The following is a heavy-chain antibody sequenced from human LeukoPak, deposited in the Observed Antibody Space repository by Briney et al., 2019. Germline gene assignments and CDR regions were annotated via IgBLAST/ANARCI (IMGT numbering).Heavy chain of an antibody. CDR2: IRGDGSDA. Sequence: GGSLRLSCAASGFSFSETWMHWVRQVPGRGLVWVSRIRGDGSDARYAESVKGRFTISRDNAENTLYLQMNSLRAEDTAVYYCAKDDDWGRYKHWGQGTLVTVSS. J-gene: IGHJ4*02. CDR3: AKDDDWGRYKH. V-gene: IGHV3-74*01. D-gene: IGHD3-16*01. CDR1: GFSFSETW.